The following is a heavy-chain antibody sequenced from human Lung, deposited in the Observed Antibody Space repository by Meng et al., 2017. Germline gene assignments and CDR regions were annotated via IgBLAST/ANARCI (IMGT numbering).Heavy chain of an antibody. J-gene: IGHJ1*01. CDR1: GFTFTDHW. D-gene: IGHD1-1*01. Sequence: GRLVDPVGGLVPPGVSLRLSCAASGFTFTDHWMHWVRQGPGKGLVWVSRINRDGTKPTYADSVKGRFTISRDNAKNTLYLQMNNLRAEDTAFYYCTNDRLNHWGQGALVTVSS. CDR2: INRDGTKP. V-gene: IGHV3-74*01. CDR3: TNDRLNH.